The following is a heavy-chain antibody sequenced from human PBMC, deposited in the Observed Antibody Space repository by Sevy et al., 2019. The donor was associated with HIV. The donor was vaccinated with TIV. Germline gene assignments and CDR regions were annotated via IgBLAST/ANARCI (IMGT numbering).Heavy chain of an antibody. CDR1: GFTFSSYS. V-gene: IGHV3-21*01. D-gene: IGHD6-13*01. J-gene: IGHJ6*02. CDR3: AGVDSSSWLPHYYYYYGMDV. CDR2: ISSSSSYI. Sequence: GGSLRLSCAASGFTFSSYSMNWVRQAPGKGLEWVSSISSSSSYIYYANSVKGRFTISRDKAKNSLYLQMNSLGAEDTAVYYCAGVDSSSWLPHYYYYYGMDVWGQGTTVTVSS.